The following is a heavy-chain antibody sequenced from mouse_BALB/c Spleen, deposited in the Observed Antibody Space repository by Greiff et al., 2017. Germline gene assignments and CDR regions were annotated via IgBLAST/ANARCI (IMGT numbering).Heavy chain of an antibody. Sequence: DVKLQESGPGLVKPSQSLSLTCTVTGYSITSDYAWNWIRQFPGNKLEWMGYISYSGSTSYNPSLKSRISITRDTSKNQFFLQLNSVTTEDTATYYCARDRGAAWFAYWGQGTLVTVSA. J-gene: IGHJ3*01. CDR1: GYSITSDYA. CDR2: ISYSGST. V-gene: IGHV3-2*02. CDR3: ARDRGAAWFAY. D-gene: IGHD2-14*01.